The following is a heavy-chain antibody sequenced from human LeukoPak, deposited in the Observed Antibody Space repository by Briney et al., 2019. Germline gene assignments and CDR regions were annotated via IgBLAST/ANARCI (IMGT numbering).Heavy chain of an antibody. CDR2: IRGSGNDI. CDR1: GFTFSTYT. CDR3: ARDSGNGGSCDY. D-gene: IGHD2-15*01. Sequence: GGSLKLSCAASGFTFSTYTMNWVRQAPGKGLEWVLYIRGSGNDIHYADSVKDRFTISRDNAKNSLYLQMNSLRAEDTALYYCARDSGNGGSCDYWGQGTLVTVSS. V-gene: IGHV3-48*01. J-gene: IGHJ4*02.